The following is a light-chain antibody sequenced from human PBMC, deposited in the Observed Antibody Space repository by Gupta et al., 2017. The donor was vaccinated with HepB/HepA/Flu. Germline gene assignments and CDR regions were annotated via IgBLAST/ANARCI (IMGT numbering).Light chain of an antibody. CDR2: VGS. CDR3: QQSYSAPWT. CDR1: HYMINH. J-gene: IGKJ4*01. Sequence: DIKMTQSPFSLSASVGDRVTITCRASHYMINHLNWYQQKPGKATNLLIYVGSNLQSCVPSRFSGSGSGTDFTLTISSRQPEDVARYYCQQSYSAPWTFGEGTKVEIK. V-gene: IGKV1-39*01.